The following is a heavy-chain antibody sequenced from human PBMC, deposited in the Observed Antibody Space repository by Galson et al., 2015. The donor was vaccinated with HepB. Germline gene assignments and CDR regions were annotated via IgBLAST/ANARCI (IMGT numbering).Heavy chain of an antibody. Sequence: CAISGDSVSSNSAAWNWIRQSPSRGLEWLGRTYYRSKWFNDYAVSVKSRITINPDTSKNQISLQLNSVTPEDTAVYYCAREVRDGYNLLGSYYYYGMDVWGQGTTVTVSS. CDR1: GDSVSSNSAA. D-gene: IGHD5-24*01. V-gene: IGHV6-1*01. J-gene: IGHJ6*02. CDR3: AREVRDGYNLLGSYYYYGMDV. CDR2: TYYRSKWFN.